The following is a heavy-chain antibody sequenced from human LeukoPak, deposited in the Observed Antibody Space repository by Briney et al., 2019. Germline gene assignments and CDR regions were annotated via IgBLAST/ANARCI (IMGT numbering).Heavy chain of an antibody. CDR3: ARARYYDSSGYYYLDWFDP. D-gene: IGHD3-22*01. V-gene: IGHV1-69*01. CDR1: GFTFSSYA. CDR2: IIPIFGTA. Sequence: KSGGSLRLSCAASGFTFSSYAISWVRQAPGQGLEWMGGIIPIFGTANYAQKFQGRVTITADESTSTAYMELSSLRSEDTAVYYCARARYYDSSGYYYLDWFDPWGQGTLVTVSS. J-gene: IGHJ5*02.